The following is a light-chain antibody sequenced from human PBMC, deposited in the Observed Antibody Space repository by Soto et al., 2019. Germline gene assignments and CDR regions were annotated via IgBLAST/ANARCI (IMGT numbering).Light chain of an antibody. CDR3: QQYKSYSRT. CDR2: KAS. V-gene: IGKV1-5*03. J-gene: IGKJ1*01. Sequence: DIQMTQSPSTLSASVGDRVTITCRASQSISSWLAWYQQKPGKAPKLLIYKASSLESGVPSRFSASGSGTEFPLTISSLQPDDFATYYCQQYKSYSRTFGQGTKVEIK. CDR1: QSISSW.